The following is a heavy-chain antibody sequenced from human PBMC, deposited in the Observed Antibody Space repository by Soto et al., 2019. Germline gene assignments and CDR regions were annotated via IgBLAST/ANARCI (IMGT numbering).Heavy chain of an antibody. J-gene: IGHJ1*01. V-gene: IGHV1-8*01. CDR2: MNPNSGNT. D-gene: IGHD3-22*01. CDR3: AREGYDDSSGYYIETPLEYFQH. Sequence: ASVKVSCKASGYTFTSYDINWVRQATGQGLEWMGWMNPNSGNTGYAQKFQGRVTMTRNTSISTAYMELSSLRSADTAVYYCAREGYDDSSGYYIETPLEYFQHWGQGTLVTVSS. CDR1: GYTFTSYD.